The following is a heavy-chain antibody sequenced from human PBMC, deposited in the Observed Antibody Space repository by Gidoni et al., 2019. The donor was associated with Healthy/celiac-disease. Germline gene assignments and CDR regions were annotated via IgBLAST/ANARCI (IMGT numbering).Heavy chain of an antibody. Sequence: EVQLLESGGGLVQPGGSLRRSCAASGFTFSSYAMSWVRQAPGKGLEWVSAISGSGGSSYYADSVKGRFTISRDNSKNTLYLQMNSLRAEDTAVYYCAKDGRYSSSSGFLSYWGQGTLVTVFS. J-gene: IGHJ4*02. CDR2: ISGSGGSS. CDR1: GFTFSSYA. D-gene: IGHD6-6*01. CDR3: AKDGRYSSSSGFLSY. V-gene: IGHV3-23*01.